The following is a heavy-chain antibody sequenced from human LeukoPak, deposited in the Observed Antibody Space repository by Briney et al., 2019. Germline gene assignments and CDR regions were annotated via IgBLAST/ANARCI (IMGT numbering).Heavy chain of an antibody. J-gene: IGHJ6*02. Sequence: GGSLRLSCAASGFTFSSYAMHWVRQAPGKGLEWVAFISFDGSNKYYADSVKGRFTISRDNSKNTLYLQMNSLRAEDTAVYYCARDRILAAAGTDYYYGMDVWGQGTTVTVSS. CDR1: GFTFSSYA. D-gene: IGHD6-13*01. CDR3: ARDRILAAAGTDYYYGMDV. CDR2: ISFDGSNK. V-gene: IGHV3-30-3*01.